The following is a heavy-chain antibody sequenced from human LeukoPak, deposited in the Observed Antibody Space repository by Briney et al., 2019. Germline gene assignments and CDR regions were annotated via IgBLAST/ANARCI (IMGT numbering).Heavy chain of an antibody. CDR2: INSDGSST. D-gene: IGHD6-6*01. CDR1: GFTFSSYW. Sequence: EGSLRLSCAASGFTFSSYWMHWVRQAPGKGLVWVSRINSDGSSTSYADSVKGRFTISRDNAKNTLYLQMNSLRAEDTAVYYCASERQLVLWFDPWGQGTLVTVSS. CDR3: ASERQLVLWFDP. V-gene: IGHV3-74*01. J-gene: IGHJ5*02.